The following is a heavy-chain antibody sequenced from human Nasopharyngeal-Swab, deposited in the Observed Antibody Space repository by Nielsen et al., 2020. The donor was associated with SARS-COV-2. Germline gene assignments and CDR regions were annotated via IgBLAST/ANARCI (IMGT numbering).Heavy chain of an antibody. Sequence: ASVKVSCKASGYTFSTYAMTWVRQAPGQGLEWMGWISAYNGNTNYARKFQGRVTMTTDTSTSTAYMELRSLRSDDTAVYYCVRGEYYYDSSGYYPGGDIWGQGTLVTVSS. J-gene: IGHJ4*02. D-gene: IGHD3-22*01. V-gene: IGHV1-18*01. CDR1: GYTFSTYA. CDR2: ISAYNGNT. CDR3: VRGEYYYDSSGYYPGGDI.